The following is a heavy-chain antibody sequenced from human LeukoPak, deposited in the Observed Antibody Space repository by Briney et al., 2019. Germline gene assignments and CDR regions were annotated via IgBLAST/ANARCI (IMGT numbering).Heavy chain of an antibody. CDR2: ISWDGGST. Sequence: GGSLRLSCAASGFTFDDYAMHWVRQAPGKGLEWVSLISWDGGSTYYADSVKGRFTISRDSSKNSLYLQMNSLRAEDTALYYCAKDRGRRDGYNMDYWGQGTLVTVSS. CDR3: AKDRGRRDGYNMDY. D-gene: IGHD5-24*01. J-gene: IGHJ4*02. CDR1: GFTFDDYA. V-gene: IGHV3-43D*04.